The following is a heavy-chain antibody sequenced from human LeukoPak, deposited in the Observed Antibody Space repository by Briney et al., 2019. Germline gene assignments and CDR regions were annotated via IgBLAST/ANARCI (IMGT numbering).Heavy chain of an antibody. Sequence: SETLSLTCTVSGGSISSSSYYWGWIRQPPGKGLEWIGSIYYSGSTYYNPSLKSRVTISVDTSKNQFSLKLSSVTAADTAVYYCASLPNYYGSGSYYSDERYGMDVWGQGTTVTVSS. V-gene: IGHV4-39*01. CDR2: IYYSGST. J-gene: IGHJ6*02. D-gene: IGHD3-10*01. CDR1: GGSISSSSYY. CDR3: ASLPNYYGSGSYYSDERYGMDV.